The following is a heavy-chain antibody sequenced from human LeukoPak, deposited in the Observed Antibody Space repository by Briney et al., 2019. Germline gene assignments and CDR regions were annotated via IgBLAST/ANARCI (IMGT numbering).Heavy chain of an antibody. CDR2: FGGSGGST. CDR3: AKRMVNRAIEY. CDR1: GFTFSSYA. V-gene: IGHV3-23*01. D-gene: IGHD2-8*01. J-gene: IGHJ4*02. Sequence: PGGSLRLSCATSGFTFSSYAMSWVRQAPGKGLEWVSGFGGSGGSTYYAHSVKGRFTISRDISKNTLYLQMNSLRAEDTAVYYCAKRMVNRAIEYWGQGTLVTVSS.